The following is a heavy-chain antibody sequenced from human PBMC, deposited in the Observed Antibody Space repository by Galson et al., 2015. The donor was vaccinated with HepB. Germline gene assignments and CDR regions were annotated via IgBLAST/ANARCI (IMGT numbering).Heavy chain of an antibody. CDR3: ARHGALGPAATLRYGMDV. Sequence: QSGAEVKKPGESLRISCKGSGYSFTSYWISWVRQVPEKGLEWMGRIDPSDSYTNYSPSFQGHVTISADKSISTAYLQWSSLKASDTAMYYCARHGALGPAATLRYGMDVWGQGTTVTVSS. J-gene: IGHJ6*02. D-gene: IGHD2-2*01. CDR1: GYSFTSYW. CDR2: IDPSDSYT. V-gene: IGHV5-10-1*01.